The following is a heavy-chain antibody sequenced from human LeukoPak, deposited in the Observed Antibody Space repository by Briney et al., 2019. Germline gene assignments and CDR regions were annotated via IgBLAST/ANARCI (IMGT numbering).Heavy chain of an antibody. CDR3: ASLYGSGSQIYYYYGMDV. CDR1: GYTFTGYY. V-gene: IGHV1-2*02. J-gene: IGHJ6*02. CDR2: INPNSGGT. D-gene: IGHD3-10*01. Sequence: GASVKVSCKASGYTFTGYYMHWVRQAPGQGLEWMGWINPNSGGTNYAQKFQGRVTMTRDTSISTAYMELSRLRSDDTAVYYCASLYGSGSQIYYYYGMDVWGQGTTVTASS.